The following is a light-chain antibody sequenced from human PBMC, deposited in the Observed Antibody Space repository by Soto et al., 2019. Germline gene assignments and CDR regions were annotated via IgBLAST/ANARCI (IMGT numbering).Light chain of an antibody. CDR1: QGISSY. Sequence: ILMTQSPSSLSASVGDRVTITCRASQGISSYLAWYQQKPGKAPKLLIYAASTLQSGVPSRFSGSGSGTDFTLTISCLQSEDFATYYCQQYYSYPPTFGQRTKVDIK. V-gene: IGKV1-8*01. CDR2: AAS. J-gene: IGKJ2*01. CDR3: QQYYSYPPT.